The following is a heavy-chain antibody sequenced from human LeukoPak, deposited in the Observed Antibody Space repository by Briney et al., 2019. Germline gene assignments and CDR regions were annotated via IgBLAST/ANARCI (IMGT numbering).Heavy chain of an antibody. J-gene: IGHJ6*03. D-gene: IGHD5-18*01. CDR1: GGSFSGYY. CDR2: INHSGST. V-gene: IGHV4-34*01. CDR3: ARLRKDTWIRRAGLYYYYMDV. Sequence: SETLSLTCAVYGGSFSGYYWSWIRQPPGKGLEWIGEINHSGSTNYNPSLKSRVTISVDTSKNQFSLKLSSVTAADTAVYYCARLRKDTWIRRAGLYYYYMDVWGKGTTVTISS.